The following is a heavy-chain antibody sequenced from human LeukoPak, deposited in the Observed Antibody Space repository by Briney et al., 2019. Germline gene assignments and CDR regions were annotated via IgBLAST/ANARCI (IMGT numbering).Heavy chain of an antibody. V-gene: IGHV4-59*12. CDR3: ARGRSYYDSPGYAY. CDR2: IYYSGST. Sequence: PSETLSLTCTVSGGSMSSYYWSWLRQPPGKGREWIGYIYYSGSTNYNPSLKSRVTISVDTSKNQFSLKLTSVSAADTAVYYCARGRSYYDSPGYAYWGQGTQVTVSS. CDR1: GGSMSSYY. D-gene: IGHD3-22*01. J-gene: IGHJ4*02.